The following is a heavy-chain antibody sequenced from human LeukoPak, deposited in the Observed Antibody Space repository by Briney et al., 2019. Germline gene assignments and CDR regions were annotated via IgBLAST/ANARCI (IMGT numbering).Heavy chain of an antibody. D-gene: IGHD1-26*01. CDR1: GGTFSSSA. CDR2: IIPILGAP. V-gene: IGHV1-69*11. J-gene: IGHJ4*02. CDR3: ARGRGGGEVGDYLDY. Sequence: SVKVSCKAFGGTFSSSAINWVRQAPGHGLEWMGTIIPILGAPDYAPNFQGRVTLTTDESTRTAYLELSSLTSEDTAVYYCARGRGGGEVGDYLDYWGQGVLVTVS.